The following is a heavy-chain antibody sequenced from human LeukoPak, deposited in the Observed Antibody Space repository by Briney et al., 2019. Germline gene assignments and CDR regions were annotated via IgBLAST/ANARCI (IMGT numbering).Heavy chain of an antibody. J-gene: IGHJ4*02. CDR3: AKEWGIYGSGSYYRPLFDY. V-gene: IGHV3-23*01. CDR2: ISGDNGST. Sequence: GGSLRLSCAASGFTFSNYAMSWVRQAPGKGLEWVSAISGDNGSTYYADSVKGCFTISRDNSKDTLYLQMNSLRAEDTAVYYCAKEWGIYGSGSYYRPLFDYWGQGTLVTVSS. CDR1: GFTFSNYA. D-gene: IGHD3-10*01.